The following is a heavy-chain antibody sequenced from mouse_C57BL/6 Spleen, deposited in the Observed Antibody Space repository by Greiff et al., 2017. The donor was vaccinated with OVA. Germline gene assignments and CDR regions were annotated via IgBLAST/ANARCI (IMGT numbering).Heavy chain of an antibody. J-gene: IGHJ4*01. Sequence: QVQLQQPGAELVRPGSSVKLSCKASGYTFTSYWMHWVKQRPIQGLEWIGNIDPSDSETHYNQKFKDKATLTVDKSSSTAYMQLSSLTSEDSAVYYCARNPPPYNRNYGGAMDYWGQGTSVTVSS. V-gene: IGHV1-52*01. CDR3: ARNPPPYNRNYGGAMDY. CDR1: GYTFTSYW. D-gene: IGHD2-5*01. CDR2: IDPSDSET.